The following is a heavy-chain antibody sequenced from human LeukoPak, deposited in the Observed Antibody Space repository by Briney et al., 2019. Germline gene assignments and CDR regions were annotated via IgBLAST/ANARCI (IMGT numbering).Heavy chain of an antibody. CDR2: IYTSGST. Sequence: SETLSLTCTVSGGSISSYYWSWIRQPAGKGLEWIGRIYTSGSTNYNPSLKSRVTMSVDTSKNQFSLKLSSVTAADTAVYYCARAHWGRGTTYLGGRYYFDYWGQGTLVTVPS. J-gene: IGHJ4*02. D-gene: IGHD2/OR15-2a*01. V-gene: IGHV4-4*07. CDR1: GGSISSYY. CDR3: ARAHWGRGTTYLGGRYYFDY.